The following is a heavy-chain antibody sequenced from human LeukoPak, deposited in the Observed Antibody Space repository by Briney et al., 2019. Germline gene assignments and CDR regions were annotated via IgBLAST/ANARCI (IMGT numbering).Heavy chain of an antibody. J-gene: IGHJ4*02. Sequence: PSETLSLTCTVSGGSISSGSYYWSWIRQPAGKGLEWIGRIYTSGSTNYNPSLKSRVTISVDTSKNQFSLKLSSVTAADTAVYYCARYTIFGVVTNFFDYWGQGTLVTVSS. CDR2: IYTSGST. CDR3: ARYTIFGVVTNFFDY. D-gene: IGHD3-3*01. V-gene: IGHV4-61*02. CDR1: GGSISSGSYY.